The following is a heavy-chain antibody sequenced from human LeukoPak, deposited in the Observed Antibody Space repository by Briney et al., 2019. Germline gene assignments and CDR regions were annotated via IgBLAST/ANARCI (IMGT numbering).Heavy chain of an antibody. Sequence: SETLSLTCTVSGGSISSGYYWGWIRQPPGKGLGWVGSIYYSGSTYYNPSLKSRVTISVDTSKNQFSLKLSSVTAADTAVYYCARTGQGQLGQGGFDYWGQGTLVTVSS. CDR2: IYYSGST. CDR3: ARTGQGQLGQGGFDY. CDR1: GGSISSGYY. V-gene: IGHV4-38-2*02. D-gene: IGHD6-13*01. J-gene: IGHJ4*02.